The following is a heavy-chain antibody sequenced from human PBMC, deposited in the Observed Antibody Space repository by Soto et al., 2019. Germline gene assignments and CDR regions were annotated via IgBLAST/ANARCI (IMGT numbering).Heavy chain of an antibody. CDR3: ARDNVTTVSNYDYYGMDV. CDR2: IIPIFGTA. V-gene: IGHV1-69*13. CDR1: GGTFSSYA. J-gene: IGHJ6*02. Sequence: SVKVSCKASGGTFSSYAISWVRQAPGQGLEWMGGIIPIFGTANYAQKFQGRVTITADESTSTAYMELSSLRSEDTAVYYCARDNVTTVSNYDYYGMDVWGQGTTVTVYS. D-gene: IGHD4-17*01.